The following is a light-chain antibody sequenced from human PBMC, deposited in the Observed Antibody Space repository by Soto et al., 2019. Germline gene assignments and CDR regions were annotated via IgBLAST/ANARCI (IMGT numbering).Light chain of an antibody. J-gene: IGLJ1*01. CDR3: TSYAGTYSFFYV. Sequence: QSVLTQPPSASGSPGQSVTISCTGTSSDVVAYNYVSWHQQLPGKAPKLIIYEVSKRPSGVPDRFSGSKSGNTASLTVSGLQAEDEADYYCTSYAGTYSFFYVFGTGTKVTVL. CDR1: SSDVVAYNY. V-gene: IGLV2-8*01. CDR2: EVS.